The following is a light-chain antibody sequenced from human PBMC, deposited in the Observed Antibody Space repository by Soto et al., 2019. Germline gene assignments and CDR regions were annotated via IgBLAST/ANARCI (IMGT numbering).Light chain of an antibody. V-gene: IGKV1-9*01. CDR1: QGISNY. Sequence: IPFTQSPSSLSASVGDKGTLTFRASQGISNYLAWYQQKPGKTPRLLIYGATTLQSGVPSRFSGSGSGTDFALTISSLQPEDFATYYCQQLKSYVTFGQGTRLEIK. CDR3: QQLKSYVT. CDR2: GAT. J-gene: IGKJ5*01.